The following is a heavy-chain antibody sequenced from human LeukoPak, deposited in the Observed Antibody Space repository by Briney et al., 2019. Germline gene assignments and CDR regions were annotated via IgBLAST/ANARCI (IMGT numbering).Heavy chain of an antibody. CDR3: ARVLRFLESWFDP. Sequence: GASVKVSCKASGYTFTSYDINWVRQATGQGLEWMGIINPSGGSTSYAQKFQGRVTMTRDTSTSTVYMELSSLRSEDTAVYYCARVLRFLESWFDPWGQGTLVTVSS. D-gene: IGHD3-3*01. J-gene: IGHJ5*02. CDR1: GYTFTSYD. CDR2: INPSGGST. V-gene: IGHV1-46*03.